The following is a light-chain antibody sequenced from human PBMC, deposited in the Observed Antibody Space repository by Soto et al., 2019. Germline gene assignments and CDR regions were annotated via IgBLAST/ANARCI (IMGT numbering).Light chain of an antibody. CDR1: QSVSGSY. V-gene: IGKV3-20*01. CDR3: QQYSTSTRT. CDR2: GAF. Sequence: EIVLTQSPGTLSLSPVERATVSCRASQSVSGSYLAWYQQKPGQAPRLLIYGAFNRDGGIPARFSGSGAGTEFTLTISRLEPEDFAVYCCQQYSTSTRTFGQGTKVDIK. J-gene: IGKJ1*01.